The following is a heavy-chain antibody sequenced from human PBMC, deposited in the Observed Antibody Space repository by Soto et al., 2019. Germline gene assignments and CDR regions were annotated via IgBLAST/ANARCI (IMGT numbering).Heavy chain of an antibody. V-gene: IGHV4-34*01. Sequence: SETLSLTCAVYGGSFSGYYWSWIRQPPGKGLEWIGEINHSGSTNYNPSLKSRVTISVDTSKNQFSLKLSSVTAADTAVYYCARGLRGGSGYSYGLSHFDYWGQGTLVTVSS. D-gene: IGHD5-18*01. J-gene: IGHJ4*02. CDR2: INHSGST. CDR3: ARGLRGGSGYSYGLSHFDY. CDR1: GGSFSGYY.